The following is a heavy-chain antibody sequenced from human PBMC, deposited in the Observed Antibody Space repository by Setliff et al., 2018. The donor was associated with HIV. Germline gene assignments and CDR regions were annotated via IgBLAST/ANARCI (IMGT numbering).Heavy chain of an antibody. V-gene: IGHV1-18*01. CDR2: ISPYNGEE. CDR1: GYIFINYY. D-gene: IGHD3-10*01. Sequence: ASVKVSCKTSGYIFINYYVTWVRQAPGQGLEWVGQISPYNGEERYAQRFQGRITMTTHTSTTTAYMELRSLGSDDTAIYFCATMQFGDFDYWGQGTLVTVSS. CDR3: ATMQFGDFDY. J-gene: IGHJ4*02.